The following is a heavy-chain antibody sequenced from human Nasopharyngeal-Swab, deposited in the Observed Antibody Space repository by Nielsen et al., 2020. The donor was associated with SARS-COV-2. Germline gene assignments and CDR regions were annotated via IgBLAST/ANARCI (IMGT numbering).Heavy chain of an antibody. Sequence: WIRQCPGKGLVWVSRINSDGSSTSYADSVKGRFTISRDNAKNTLYLQMNSLRAEDTAVYYCARGLTGYYVDYWGQGTLVTVSS. J-gene: IGHJ4*02. CDR3: ARGLTGYYVDY. V-gene: IGHV3-74*01. D-gene: IGHD3-9*01. CDR2: INSDGSST.